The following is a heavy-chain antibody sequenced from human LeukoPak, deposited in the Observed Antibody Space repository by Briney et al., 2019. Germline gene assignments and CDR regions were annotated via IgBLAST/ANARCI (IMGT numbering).Heavy chain of an antibody. CDR2: IKTDGSDR. Sequence: GGSLRLSCVVSGFSFSDYWMHWVRKAPGKGLVWVSGIKTDGSDRRYADFVKGRFTISRDNAKNTLFLQMNSLRAEDTAVYYCIRDFLTVITNDYWGQGTLVTVSS. D-gene: IGHD3-16*01. CDR3: IRDFLTVITNDY. J-gene: IGHJ4*02. CDR1: GFSFSDYW. V-gene: IGHV3-74*01.